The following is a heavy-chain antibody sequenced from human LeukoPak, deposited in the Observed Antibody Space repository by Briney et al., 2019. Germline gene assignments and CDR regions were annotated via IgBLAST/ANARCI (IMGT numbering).Heavy chain of an antibody. CDR1: GFTFSSYA. J-gene: IGHJ4*02. CDR3: ARGAWNDDYGDYDLDY. D-gene: IGHD4-17*01. CDR2: INHRTNT. Sequence: PGGSLRLSCVASGFTFSSYAMSWARQPPGKGLEWIGEINHRTNTNYNPSLKRRVTISVDTSKNQFSLKVRSATAADTAVYYCARGAWNDDYGDYDLDYWGQGALVTVSS. V-gene: IGHV4-34*01.